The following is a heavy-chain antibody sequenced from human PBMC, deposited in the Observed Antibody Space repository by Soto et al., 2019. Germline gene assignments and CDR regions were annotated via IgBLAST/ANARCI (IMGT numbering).Heavy chain of an antibody. CDR2: IYYNGNI. CDR1: GGSITSYY. J-gene: IGHJ4*02. D-gene: IGHD3-10*01. Sequence: QVQLQESGPGLVKPLETLSLTCTVPGGSITSYYWSWVRQPPGKGLEWIGYIYYNGNINYNPSLKSRLTISLDTSKNQFSRRLSSVTAADTAVYYCATGRVYFGSEYWGQGTLVTVSS. V-gene: IGHV4-59*01. CDR3: ATGRVYFGSEY.